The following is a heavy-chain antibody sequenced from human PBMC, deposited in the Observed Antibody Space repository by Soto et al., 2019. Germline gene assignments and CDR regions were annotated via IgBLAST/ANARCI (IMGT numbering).Heavy chain of an antibody. CDR1: GFTFSSYW. CDR2: IKQGGSEQ. J-gene: IGHJ4*02. CDR3: ARKNGEYGGLLDY. V-gene: IGHV3-7*02. D-gene: IGHD4-17*01. Sequence: GGSLRLSCAASGFTFSSYWMSWVRQAPGKGLEWVANIKQGGSEQYYVESVKGRFTISRDNARNSLYLQMNSLRAEDTAVYYCARKNGEYGGLLDYWGQGTLVTVSS.